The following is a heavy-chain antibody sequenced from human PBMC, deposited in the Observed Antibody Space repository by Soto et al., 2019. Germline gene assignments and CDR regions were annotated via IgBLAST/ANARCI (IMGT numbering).Heavy chain of an antibody. D-gene: IGHD2-15*01. CDR1: GFSLSTSGVG. Sequence: QITLKESGPTLVKPTQTLTLTCTISGFSLSTSGVGVGWIRQPPVKALEWLALIYWDDVQRYSPSLKTRLTITKDTSRNQVVLTMTNMDPVDTATYYCAHSPCSGGTCYLFDYWGQGMLVTVSS. CDR3: AHSPCSGGTCYLFDY. V-gene: IGHV2-5*02. CDR2: IYWDDVQ. J-gene: IGHJ4*02.